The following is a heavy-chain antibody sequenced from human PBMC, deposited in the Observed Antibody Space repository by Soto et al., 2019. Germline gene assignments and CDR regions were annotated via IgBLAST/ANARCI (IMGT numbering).Heavy chain of an antibody. CDR3: ARDLGYQTLDY. J-gene: IGHJ4*02. V-gene: IGHV3-7*01. D-gene: IGHD6-25*01. Sequence: EVQLVESGGGLVQPGGSLRLSCAASGLTFSSSWMSWARQAPGKGLQWVANIKEDGSEEYYLDSVKGRFTISRDNAKNSLYLQMNSLTAEDTAVYYCARDLGYQTLDYWGQGTLVTVSS. CDR1: GLTFSSSW. CDR2: IKEDGSEE.